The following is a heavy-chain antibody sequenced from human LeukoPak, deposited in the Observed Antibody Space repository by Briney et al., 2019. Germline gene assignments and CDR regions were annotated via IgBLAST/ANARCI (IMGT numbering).Heavy chain of an antibody. D-gene: IGHD3-22*01. CDR2: IKQDGSEK. CDR1: GFTFSSYW. CDR3: ARGNYYDSSGYYWESYFDY. V-gene: IGHV3-7*04. Sequence: GGSLRLSCAASGFTFSSYWMSWVRQAPGKGLEWVANIKQDGSEKYYVDSVKGRFTISRDNAKNSLCLQMNSLRAEDTAVYYCARGNYYDSSGYYWESYFDYWGQGTLVTVSS. J-gene: IGHJ4*02.